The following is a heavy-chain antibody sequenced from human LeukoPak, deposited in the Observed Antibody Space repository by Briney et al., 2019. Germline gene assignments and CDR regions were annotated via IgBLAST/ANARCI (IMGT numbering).Heavy chain of an antibody. Sequence: ASVKVSCTASGYTFTSYDINWVRQAPGQGLEWMGWINPNSGGTNYAQKFQGRVTMTRDTSISTAYMELSRLRSDDTAVYYCARASKNHYYDSSGYSDWFDPWGQGTLVTVSS. J-gene: IGHJ5*02. CDR2: INPNSGGT. D-gene: IGHD3-22*01. V-gene: IGHV1-2*02. CDR3: ARASKNHYYDSSGYSDWFDP. CDR1: GYTFTSYD.